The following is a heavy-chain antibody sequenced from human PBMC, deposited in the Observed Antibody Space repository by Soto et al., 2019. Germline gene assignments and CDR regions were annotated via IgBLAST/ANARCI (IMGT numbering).Heavy chain of an antibody. CDR1: GGSVSSGSYY. J-gene: IGHJ4*02. CDR2: IYYSGST. V-gene: IGHV4-61*01. D-gene: IGHD1-7*01. Sequence: SETLSLTCTVSGGSVSSGSYYWSWIRQPPGKGLEWIGYIYYSGSTSYNPSLKSRVNISVDTSKNQFSLKLSSVTAVDTAVYYCARVGTGTTRRYFDYWGRGTHVTVSS. CDR3: ARVGTGTTRRYFDY.